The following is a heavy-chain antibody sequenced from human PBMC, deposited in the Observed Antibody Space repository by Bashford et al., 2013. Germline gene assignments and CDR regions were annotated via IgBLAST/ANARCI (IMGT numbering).Heavy chain of an antibody. J-gene: IGHJ6*03. CDR1: GDSVNSGHDY. Sequence: SSETLSLTCTVSGDSVNSGHDYWSWIRQHPGRGLEWIGYIHSRGNTYYNPSLESRVTISADTSKNQFSLKVSSVTAADTAVYYCASVVFQHYYYYYMDVWGKGTTVTVSS. CDR3: ASVVFQHYYYYYMDV. D-gene: IGHD2-21*01. CDR2: IHSRGNT. V-gene: IGHV4-31*03.